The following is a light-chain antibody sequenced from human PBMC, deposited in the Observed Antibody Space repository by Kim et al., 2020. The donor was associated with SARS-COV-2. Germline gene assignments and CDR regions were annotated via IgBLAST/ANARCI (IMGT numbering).Light chain of an antibody. CDR3: ATWDVSLNGWV. Sequence: QSVLTQPPSTSGTPGQRVTISCSGSSSNVGLHFVNWYQQLPGTAPKVFIYNDNQRPSGVPDRFSGSRSGTSASLAISGHQSEDEADYYCATWDVSLNGWVFGGGTQLTVL. CDR1: SSNVGLHF. V-gene: IGLV1-44*01. CDR2: NDN. J-gene: IGLJ3*02.